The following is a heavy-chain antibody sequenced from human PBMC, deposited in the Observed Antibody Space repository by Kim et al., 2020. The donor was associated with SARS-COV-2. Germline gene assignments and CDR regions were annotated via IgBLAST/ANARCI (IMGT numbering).Heavy chain of an antibody. V-gene: IGHV3-23*01. CDR3: AKVVSRWIQHVGGFDY. Sequence: SVKGRFTISRDNSKNTLYLQMNSLRAEDTAVYYCAKVVSRWIQHVGGFDYWGQGTLVTVSS. D-gene: IGHD5-18*01. J-gene: IGHJ4*02.